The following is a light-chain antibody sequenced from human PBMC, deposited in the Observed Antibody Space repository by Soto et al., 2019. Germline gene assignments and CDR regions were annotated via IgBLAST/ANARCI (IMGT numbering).Light chain of an antibody. Sequence: DVVMTQTPLPSPVTLGQPASISCRSSHSLVHSNGDTYLTWYQQRPGQPPRLLIYKISKRFSGVPDRFSGRGAGTDFTLKISRVEAEDVGVYYRMQLTPLPWTFGQGTRVEIQ. CDR3: MQLTPLPWT. CDR2: KIS. CDR1: HSLVHSNGDTY. J-gene: IGKJ1*01. V-gene: IGKV2-24*01.